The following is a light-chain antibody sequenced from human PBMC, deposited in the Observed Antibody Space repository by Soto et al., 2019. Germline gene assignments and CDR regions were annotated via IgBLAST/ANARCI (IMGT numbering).Light chain of an antibody. CDR3: CSDGGIYNVV. V-gene: IGLV2-11*01. CDR1: SSDVGSYNY. CDR2: DVT. J-gene: IGLJ2*01. Sequence: QSALTQPRSVSGSPGQSVTISCTGTSSDVGSYNYVSWYQQHPGKAPRLMIFDVTKRPSGVPDRFAGSKSGTTASLTISGLQAEDEDDYYGCSDGGIYNVVFGGGTKLTVL.